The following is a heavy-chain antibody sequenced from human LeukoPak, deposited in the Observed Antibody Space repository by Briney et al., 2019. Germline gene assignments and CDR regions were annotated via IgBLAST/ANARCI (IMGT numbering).Heavy chain of an antibody. CDR1: GYSFTSYW. CDR3: ARPEREVAPTKHYYYYYMDV. V-gene: IGHV5-51*01. J-gene: IGHJ6*03. Sequence: GESLKISCKGSGYSFTSYWIGWVRQMPGKGLEWMGIIYPGDSDTRYSPSFQGQVTISADKSISTAYLQWSSLKASDTAMYYCARPEREVAPTKHYYYYYMDVWGKGTTVTVSS. D-gene: IGHD5-12*01. CDR2: IYPGDSDT.